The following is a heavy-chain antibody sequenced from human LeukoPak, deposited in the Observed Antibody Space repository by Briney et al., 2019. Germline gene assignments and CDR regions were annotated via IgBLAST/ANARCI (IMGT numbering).Heavy chain of an antibody. D-gene: IGHD6-6*01. CDR2: ISGDATST. CDR3: AVLSSIGARDYFDF. J-gene: IGHJ4*02. V-gene: IGHV3-43*02. CDR1: AFTFDDYA. Sequence: GGSLRLSCAASAFTFDDYAMHWVRQAPGKGLEWVPLISGDATSTYYADSVKGRFTISRDNSKNSLYLQMNSLRTEDTALYYCAVLSSIGARDYFDFWGQGTLVTVSS.